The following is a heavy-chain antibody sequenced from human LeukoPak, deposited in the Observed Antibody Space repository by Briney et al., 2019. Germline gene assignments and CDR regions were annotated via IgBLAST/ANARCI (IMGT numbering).Heavy chain of an antibody. CDR2: INAGNGNT. V-gene: IGHV1-3*01. D-gene: IGHD6-19*01. J-gene: IGHJ4*02. CDR3: ARDAVGYSSGWGNFDY. CDR1: GYTFTSYA. Sequence: ASVKVSCKASGYTFTSYAMHWVRQAPGQRLEWMGWINAGNGNTKYSQKFQGRVTITADESTSTAYMELSSLRSEDTAVYYCARDAVGYSSGWGNFDYWGQGTLVTVSS.